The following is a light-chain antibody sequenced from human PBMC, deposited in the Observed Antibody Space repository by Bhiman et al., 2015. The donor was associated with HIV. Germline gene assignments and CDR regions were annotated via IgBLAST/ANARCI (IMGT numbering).Light chain of an antibody. CDR3: QSAGSSASYEV. Sequence: SYELTQPPSVSVSPGQTATITCSGDALPKHYAYWYQQKPGQAPVLMIYKDTERPSGIPERFSGSSSGTTVTLTISGVQAEDEADYYCQSAGSSASYEVFGGGTKLTVL. J-gene: IGLJ2*01. V-gene: IGLV3-25*03. CDR1: ALPKHY. CDR2: KDT.